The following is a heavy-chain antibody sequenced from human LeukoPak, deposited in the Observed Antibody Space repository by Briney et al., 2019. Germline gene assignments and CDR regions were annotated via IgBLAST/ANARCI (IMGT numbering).Heavy chain of an antibody. J-gene: IGHJ4*02. V-gene: IGHV3-23*01. Sequence: GGSLRLSCAASGFTFSSYAMSWVRQAPGKGLEWVSAISGSGGSTYYADSVKGRFTISRDNSKNTLYMQMNSLRAEDTAVYYCARAPRPTYYYDSSGYPDYFDYWGQGTLVTVSS. CDR1: GFTFSSYA. CDR2: ISGSGGST. D-gene: IGHD3-22*01. CDR3: ARAPRPTYYYDSSGYPDYFDY.